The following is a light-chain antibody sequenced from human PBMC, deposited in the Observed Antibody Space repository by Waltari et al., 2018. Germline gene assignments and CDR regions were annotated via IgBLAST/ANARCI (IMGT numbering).Light chain of an antibody. V-gene: IGKV3-20*01. CDR2: LTS. J-gene: IGKJ1*01. Sequence: EIVLTQSPGSLSLSPGERATLSCRASQSVSSGYLAWYQQKPGQAPRPLFYLTSRRATGIPDRFSGSGSGTDFTLTISRLEPDDFAVYFCQHYGGSPYTFGQGTKVEIK. CDR3: QHYGGSPYT. CDR1: QSVSSGY.